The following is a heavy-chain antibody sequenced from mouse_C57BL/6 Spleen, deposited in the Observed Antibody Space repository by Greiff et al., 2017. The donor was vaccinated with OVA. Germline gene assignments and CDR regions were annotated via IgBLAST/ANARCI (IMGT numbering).Heavy chain of an antibody. Sequence: EVQPQQSGPELVKPGASVKISCKASGYTFTDYYMNWVKQSHGKSLEWIGDINPNNGGTSYNQKFKGKATLTVDKSSSTAYMELRSLTSEDSAVYYCARNYYGSSPDYWGQGTTLTVSS. V-gene: IGHV1-26*01. J-gene: IGHJ2*01. CDR1: GYTFTDYY. D-gene: IGHD1-1*01. CDR3: ARNYYGSSPDY. CDR2: INPNNGGT.